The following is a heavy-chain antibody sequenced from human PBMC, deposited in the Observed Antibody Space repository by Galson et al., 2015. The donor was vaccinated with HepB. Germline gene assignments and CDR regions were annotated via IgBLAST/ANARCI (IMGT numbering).Heavy chain of an antibody. CDR1: GFTFSSYG. J-gene: IGHJ6*02. D-gene: IGHD3-10*01. Sequence: SLRLSCAASGFTFSSYGMHWVRQAPGKGLEWVAVIWYDGSNKYYADSVKGRFTISRGNSKNTLYLQINSLRAEDTAVYYCARDPARGVFNPRVDVWGQGTTVTVSS. CDR2: IWYDGSNK. CDR3: ARDPARGVFNPRVDV. V-gene: IGHV3-33*08.